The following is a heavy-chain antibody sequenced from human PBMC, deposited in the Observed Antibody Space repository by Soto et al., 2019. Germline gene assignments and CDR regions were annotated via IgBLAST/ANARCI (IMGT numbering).Heavy chain of an antibody. D-gene: IGHD2-21*02. CDR1: GFTFSSHA. CDR3: AKDRDRVTATVFDY. Sequence: ASGFTFSSHAMSWVRQAPGKGLEWVSAISGSGGSTYYADSVKGRFTISRDNSKNTLYLQMNSLRAEDTAVYYCAKDRDRVTATVFDYWGQGTLVTVSS. CDR2: ISGSGGST. V-gene: IGHV3-23*01. J-gene: IGHJ4*02.